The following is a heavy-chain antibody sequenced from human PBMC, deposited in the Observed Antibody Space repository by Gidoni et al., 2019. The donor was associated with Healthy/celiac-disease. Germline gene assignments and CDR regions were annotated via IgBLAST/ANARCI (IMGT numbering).Heavy chain of an antibody. J-gene: IGHJ3*02. CDR1: GGSISSSSCY. V-gene: IGHV4-39*01. D-gene: IGHD5-12*01. CDR3: ATLEMATIGAEGAFDI. Sequence: QLQLQESGPGLVKPSETRSLTCTVSGGSISSSSCYWGWIRQPPGKGLEWIGSIYYSGSTYYNPSLNIRVTISVATSHNQFSLKLSSVTAADTAVYYCATLEMATIGAEGAFDIWGQGTMVTVSS. CDR2: IYYSGST.